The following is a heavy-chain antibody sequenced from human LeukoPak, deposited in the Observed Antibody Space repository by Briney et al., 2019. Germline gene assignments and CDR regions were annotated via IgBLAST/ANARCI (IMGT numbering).Heavy chain of an antibody. D-gene: IGHD3-22*01. CDR1: GGSFSAYY. CDR2: INHSGRP. CDR3: ASLRYDSSAYDHPLPHH. V-gene: IGHV4-34*01. Sequence: KPSETLSLTCAVYGGSFSAYYWSWIRQPPGKGLEWIGEINHSGRPTYRPSLKSRVAISIDMSKNEFSLRLSSVTAADTAMYYCASLRYDSSAYDHPLPHHWGQGTQVTVSS. J-gene: IGHJ5*02.